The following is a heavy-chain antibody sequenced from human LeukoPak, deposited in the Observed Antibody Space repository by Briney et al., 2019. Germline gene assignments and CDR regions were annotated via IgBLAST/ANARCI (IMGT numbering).Heavy chain of an antibody. D-gene: IGHD5-18*01. CDR1: GFTFSSYG. Sequence: GGSLRLSCAASGFTFSSYGMHWVRQAPGKGLEWVSSISSSSSYIYYADSVKGRFTISRDNAKNSLYLQMNSLRAEDTAVYYCAKDYIYGGWGNAFDIWGQGTKVTVSS. CDR2: ISSSSSYI. J-gene: IGHJ3*02. V-gene: IGHV3-21*01. CDR3: AKDYIYGGWGNAFDI.